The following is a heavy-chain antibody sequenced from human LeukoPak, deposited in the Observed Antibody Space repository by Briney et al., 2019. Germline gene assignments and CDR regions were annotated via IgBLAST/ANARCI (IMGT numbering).Heavy chain of an antibody. CDR2: ISGSGGST. V-gene: IGHV3-23*01. Sequence: ETLSLTCTVSAGSISGYFWSWVRQAPGKGLEWVSAISGSGGSTYYADSVKGRFTISRDNSKNTLFLQMNSLRAEDTAVYYCAKDSLVGGWLVGYSFDSWGQGTLVTVSS. CDR1: AGSISGYF. D-gene: IGHD6-19*01. CDR3: AKDSLVGGWLVGYSFDS. J-gene: IGHJ4*02.